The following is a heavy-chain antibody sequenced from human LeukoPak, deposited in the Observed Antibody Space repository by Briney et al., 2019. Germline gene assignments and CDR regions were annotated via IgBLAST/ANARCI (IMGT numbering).Heavy chain of an antibody. D-gene: IGHD2-2*03. CDR3: ARRDWISQLFDY. J-gene: IGHJ4*02. CDR1: GGSISSSSYY. CDR2: IYYSGST. Sequence: KPSETLSLTCTVSGGSISSSSYYWGWIRQPPGKGLEWIGSIYYSGSTYYNPSLKSRVTISVDTSKNQFSLKLSSVTAADTAVYYCARRDWISQLFDYWGQGTLVTVSS. V-gene: IGHV4-39*01.